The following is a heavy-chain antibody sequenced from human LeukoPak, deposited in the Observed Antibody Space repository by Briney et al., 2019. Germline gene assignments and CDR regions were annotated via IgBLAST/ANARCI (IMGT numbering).Heavy chain of an antibody. V-gene: IGHV1-69*02. CDR3: SRASSSGYYYMDV. Sequence: SSVKVSCKASGGTFSSYTISWVRQAPGHGLEWMGRIIPILGMANYAQKFQGRVTITADKSTSTAYMELSSLRSEDTAVYYGSRASSSGYYYMDVWGKGTTVTVSS. CDR1: GGTFSSYT. J-gene: IGHJ6*03. CDR2: IIPILGMA. D-gene: IGHD3-10*01.